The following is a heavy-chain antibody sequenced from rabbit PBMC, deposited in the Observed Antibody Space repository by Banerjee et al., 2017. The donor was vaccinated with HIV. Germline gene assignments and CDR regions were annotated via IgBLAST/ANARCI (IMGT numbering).Heavy chain of an antibody. CDR2: IYVGDGVT. V-gene: IGHV1S40*01. D-gene: IGHD8-1*01. CDR1: GFSFSSGYY. Sequence: QSLEESGGDLVKPGASLTLTCTASGFSFSSGYYMCWVRQAPGKGLEWIACIYVGDGVTYYASWAKGRFTISRSTSLNTVTLQMTSLTAADTATYFCARNAGYGGYGGTSGGMDLWGPGTLVTVS. CDR3: ARNAGYGGYGGTSGGMDL. J-gene: IGHJ6*01.